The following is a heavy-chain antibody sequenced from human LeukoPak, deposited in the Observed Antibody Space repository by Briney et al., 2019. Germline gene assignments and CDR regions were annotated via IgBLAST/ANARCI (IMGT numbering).Heavy chain of an antibody. D-gene: IGHD2-15*01. Sequence: QPGGSLRLSCAASGFTFSTYEMNWVRQAPGKGLEWVSYISSSGGTIYYADSVKGRFTISRGNAKNSLYLQMNSLRVEDTAVYYCARARGHAHFDYWGQGTLVTVSS. CDR3: ARARGHAHFDY. CDR2: ISSSGGTI. V-gene: IGHV3-48*03. CDR1: GFTFSTYE. J-gene: IGHJ4*02.